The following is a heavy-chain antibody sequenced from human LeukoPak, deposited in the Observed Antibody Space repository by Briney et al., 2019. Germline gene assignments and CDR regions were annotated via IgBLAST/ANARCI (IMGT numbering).Heavy chain of an antibody. D-gene: IGHD3-3*01. CDR3: AARFLEWLTYYGMGV. V-gene: IGHV3-23*01. Sequence: GGSLRLSCAASGFTFSSYAMSWVRQAPGKGLEWVSAISGSGGSTYYADSVKGRFTISRDNSKNTLYLQMNSLRAEDTAVYYCAARFLEWLTYYGMGVWGQGTTVTVSS. CDR2: ISGSGGST. J-gene: IGHJ6*02. CDR1: GFTFSSYA.